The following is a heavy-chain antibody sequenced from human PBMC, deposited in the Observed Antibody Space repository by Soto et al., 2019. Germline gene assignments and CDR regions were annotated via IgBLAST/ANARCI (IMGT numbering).Heavy chain of an antibody. Sequence: PSETLSLTCTVSGGSISSGGYYWSWIRQHPGKGLEWIGYIYYSGSTYYNPSLKSRVTISVDTSKNQFSLKLSSVTAADTAVYYCARAKRDDGDSNWFDPWGQGTLVTVSS. D-gene: IGHD4-17*01. CDR2: IYYSGST. CDR3: ARAKRDDGDSNWFDP. CDR1: GGSISSGGYY. V-gene: IGHV4-31*03. J-gene: IGHJ5*02.